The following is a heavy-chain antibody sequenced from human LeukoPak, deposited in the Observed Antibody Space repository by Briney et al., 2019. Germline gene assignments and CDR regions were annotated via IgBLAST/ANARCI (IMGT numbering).Heavy chain of an antibody. CDR3: ARACASCYGYYGMDV. D-gene: IGHD2-2*01. CDR1: GGTFSSYA. V-gene: IGHV1-69*04. CDR2: IIPILGIA. Sequence: SVKVSCKASGGTFSSYAISWVRQAPGQGLEWMGRIIPILGIANYAQKFQGRVTITADKSTSTAYMELSSLRSEDTAVYYCARACASCYGYYGMDVWGQGTTVTVSS. J-gene: IGHJ6*02.